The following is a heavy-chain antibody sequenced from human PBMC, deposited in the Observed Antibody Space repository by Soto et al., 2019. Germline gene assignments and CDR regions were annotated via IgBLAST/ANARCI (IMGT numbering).Heavy chain of an antibody. J-gene: IGHJ6*02. CDR1: GYSFTSYW. CDR2: IDPSDSYT. Sequence: GESLKISCKGSGYSFTSYWISWVRQMPGKGLEWMGRIDPSDSYTNYSPSFQGHVTISADKSISTAYLQWSSLKASDTAMYYCARLHYYGSGSYYNDYGMDVWGQGTTVTVS. D-gene: IGHD3-10*01. CDR3: ARLHYYGSGSYYNDYGMDV. V-gene: IGHV5-10-1*01.